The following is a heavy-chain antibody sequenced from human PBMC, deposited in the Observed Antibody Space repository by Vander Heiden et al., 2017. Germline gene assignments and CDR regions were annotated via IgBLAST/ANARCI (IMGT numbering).Heavy chain of an antibody. Sequence: SCAASGFTFSSYSMNWVRQAPGKGLEWVSYISSSSSTIYYADSVKGRFTISRDNAKNSLYLQMNSLRDEDTAVYYCARGGRQYYYDSSGYYRGYRAFDIWGQGTMVTVSS. CDR3: ARGGRQYYYDSSGYYRGYRAFDI. V-gene: IGHV3-48*02. D-gene: IGHD3-22*01. J-gene: IGHJ3*02. CDR2: ISSSSSTI. CDR1: GFTFSSYS.